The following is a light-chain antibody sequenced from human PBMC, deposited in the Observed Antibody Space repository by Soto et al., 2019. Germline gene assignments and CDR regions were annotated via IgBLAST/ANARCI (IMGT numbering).Light chain of an antibody. V-gene: IGKV1-5*03. Sequence: DSQLTRPPSTLSASVVARGTCSCRASQSVNRWLAWYQQKPGKAPKLLIYETSSLESGVPSRFGGSGSGTEFTLTISSLQPDDFAIYYCQQYNSYSWTFGQGTKVDIK. J-gene: IGKJ1*01. CDR3: QQYNSYSWT. CDR2: ETS. CDR1: QSVNRW.